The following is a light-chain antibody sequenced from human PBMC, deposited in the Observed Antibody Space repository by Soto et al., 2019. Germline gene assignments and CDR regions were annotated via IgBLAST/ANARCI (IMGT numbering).Light chain of an antibody. V-gene: IGKV1-5*03. CDR3: QQYQNAWT. J-gene: IGKJ1*01. CDR1: QSISSW. CDR2: KTS. Sequence: DIQVTQSPSTLSASVGDTVTITCRASQSISSWLVWYQQKPGKAPKLLIYKTSGLESGVPSRFSGSGSGTEFTLTISSLQPDDFATYYCQQYQNAWTFGQGTRVEIK.